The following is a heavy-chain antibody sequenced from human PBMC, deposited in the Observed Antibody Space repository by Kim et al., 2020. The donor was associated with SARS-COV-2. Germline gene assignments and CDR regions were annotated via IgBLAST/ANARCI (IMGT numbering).Heavy chain of an antibody. V-gene: IGHV4-59*08. CDR1: GGSISSYY. D-gene: IGHD3-22*01. J-gene: IGHJ6*02. Sequence: SETLSLTCTVSGGSISSYYWSWIRQPPGKGLEWIGYIYYSGSTNYNPSLKSRVTISVDTSKNQFSLKLSSVTAADTAVYYCARLGGYDSIWDYYYGMDVWGQGTTVTVSS. CDR3: ARLGGYDSIWDYYYGMDV. CDR2: IYYSGST.